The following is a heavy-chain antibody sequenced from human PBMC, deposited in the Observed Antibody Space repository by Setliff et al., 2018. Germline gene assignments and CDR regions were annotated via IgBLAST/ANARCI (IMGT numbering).Heavy chain of an antibody. CDR3: AKDAIHDYGDYVSPGGYFDL. J-gene: IGHJ2*01. V-gene: IGHV3-30*02. D-gene: IGHD4-17*01. CDR1: GFTFSNYA. Sequence: PGGSLRLSCAASGFTFSNYAMSWVRQAPGKGLEWVAFIRYDGSNKYYADSVKGRFTISRDNSKNTLYLQMNSLRAEDTAVYYCAKDAIHDYGDYVSPGGYFDLWGRGTLVTVSS. CDR2: IRYDGSNK.